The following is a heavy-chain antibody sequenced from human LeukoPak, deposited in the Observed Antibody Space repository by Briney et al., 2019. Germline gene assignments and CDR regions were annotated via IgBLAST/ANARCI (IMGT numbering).Heavy chain of an antibody. CDR3: LGSSNWYKAPSDWFDP. CDR1: GGSFSDYY. D-gene: IGHD3-16*01. Sequence: PSETLSLTCAVYGGSFSDYYWVWIRQSPGKGLEWIGEITHGGRPNYHPSRTSRVTISVDTSKNHFSLKMTSVTVPDTCVYSRLGSSNWYKAPSDWFDPWGQGTLVTVSS. CDR2: ITHGGRP. V-gene: IGHV4-34*01. J-gene: IGHJ5*02.